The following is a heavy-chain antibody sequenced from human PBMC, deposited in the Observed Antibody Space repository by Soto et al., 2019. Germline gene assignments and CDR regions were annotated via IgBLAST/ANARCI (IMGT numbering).Heavy chain of an antibody. V-gene: IGHV3-23*01. J-gene: IGHJ4*02. D-gene: IGHD3-22*01. CDR1: GFTFSSYA. Sequence: LRLSCAASGFTFSSYAMSWVRQAPGKGLEWVSAISGSGGSTYYADSVKGRFTTSRDNSKNTLYLQMNSLGAEDTAVYYCAKDYKGDYYDSSGYADYWGQGTLVTVSS. CDR2: ISGSGGST. CDR3: AKDYKGDYYDSSGYADY.